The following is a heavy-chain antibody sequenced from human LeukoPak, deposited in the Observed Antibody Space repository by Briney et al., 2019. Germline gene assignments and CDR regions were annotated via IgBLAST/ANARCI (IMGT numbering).Heavy chain of an antibody. Sequence: SVKVSCKASGGTFSSYAISWVRQAPGQGLEWMGGIIPISGTANYAQKFQGRVTITADESTSTAYMELSSLRSEDTAVYYCARTLFDYGDYVVYFDYWGQGTLVTVSS. J-gene: IGHJ4*02. CDR2: IIPISGTA. CDR1: GGTFSSYA. D-gene: IGHD4-17*01. V-gene: IGHV1-69*01. CDR3: ARTLFDYGDYVVYFDY.